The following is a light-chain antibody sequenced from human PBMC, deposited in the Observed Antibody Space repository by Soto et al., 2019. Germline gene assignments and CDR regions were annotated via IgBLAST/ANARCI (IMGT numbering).Light chain of an antibody. Sequence: DIRMTQSPSSLSASVGDRVTTTCRASQSISTYLNWYQQKPGKAPKLLIHAASSLQIGFTSRFTGSGYGTDFTLTISSLQPEDFATYYCQQSYSSFRTFGQGTKVEN. V-gene: IGKV1-39*01. CDR1: QSISTY. CDR2: AAS. CDR3: QQSYSSFRT. J-gene: IGKJ2*01.